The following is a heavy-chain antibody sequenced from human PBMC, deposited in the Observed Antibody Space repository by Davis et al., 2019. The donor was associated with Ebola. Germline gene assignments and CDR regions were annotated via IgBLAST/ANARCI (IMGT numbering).Heavy chain of an antibody. CDR1: GFTFNRYW. D-gene: IGHD2-2*01. J-gene: IGHJ6*02. V-gene: IGHV3-7*03. CDR2: IKEDGSEK. CDR3: PRVSVPAALGPTDYYAMDV. Sequence: PGGSLRLSCAASGFTFNRYWMSWVRQAPGKGLQWVANIKEDGSEKYYVDSVKGRFTISRDNAKNSLYLQMNSLRAEDTAVYYFPRVSVPAALGPTDYYAMDVWGQGNTVTVSS.